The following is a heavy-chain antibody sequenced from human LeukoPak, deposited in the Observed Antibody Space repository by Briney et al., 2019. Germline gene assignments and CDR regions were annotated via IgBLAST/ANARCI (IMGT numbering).Heavy chain of an antibody. CDR1: GGSISSGRYC. Sequence: SQTLSLTCTVSGGSISSGRYCWSWIRQPAGKGLEWIGHIHTSGSTNYNPSLKSRLTISVDTSKNQFSLKLSSVTAADTAVYYCARRRLRYFDWYSWFDPWGQGTLVTVSS. V-gene: IGHV4-61*09. CDR2: IHTSGST. D-gene: IGHD3-9*01. CDR3: ARRRLRYFDWYSWFDP. J-gene: IGHJ5*02.